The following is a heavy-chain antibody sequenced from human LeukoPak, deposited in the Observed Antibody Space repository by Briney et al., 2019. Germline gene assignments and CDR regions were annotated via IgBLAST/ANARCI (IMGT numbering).Heavy chain of an antibody. D-gene: IGHD5-24*01. J-gene: IGHJ4*02. CDR2: ISSSGSTI. CDR1: GFTFSSYE. CDR3: ARIGSRDGYTVDF. V-gene: IGHV3-48*03. Sequence: GGSLRLSCAASGFTFSSYEMNWVRQAPGKGLEWVSYISSSGSTIYYADSVKGRFTISRDNAKNSLYLQMNSLRAEDTAVYYCARIGSRDGYTVDFWGQGTLVTVSS.